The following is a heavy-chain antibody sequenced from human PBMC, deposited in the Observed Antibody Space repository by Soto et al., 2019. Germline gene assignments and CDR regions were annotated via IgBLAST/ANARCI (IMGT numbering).Heavy chain of an antibody. CDR3: ARDFAIAAAGTRYFDL. Sequence: EVQLVESGGGLVKPGGSLRLSCAASGFTFSSYSMNWVRQAPGKGLEWVSSISSSSSYIYYADSVKGRFTISRDNAKNSLYLQMNSLRAKDTAVYYCARDFAIAAAGTRYFDLWGRGTLVTVSS. J-gene: IGHJ2*01. V-gene: IGHV3-21*01. CDR2: ISSSSSYI. D-gene: IGHD6-13*01. CDR1: GFTFSSYS.